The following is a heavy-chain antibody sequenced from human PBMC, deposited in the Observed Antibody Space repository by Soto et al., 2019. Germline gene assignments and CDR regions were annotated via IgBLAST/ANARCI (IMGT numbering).Heavy chain of an antibody. Sequence: CGPQRLWSGALGVMCVAFVGSWIRQATGKGLEWVANIKQGGTEKFYVDSVTGRFTISRDNAKKSLFLQMNSLRPEDTAVYYCVGPLTYEVPDYDYGMDVWRQGTTDTVS. V-gene: IGHV3-7*01. CDR1: GVMCVAFV. D-gene: IGHD3-3*01. J-gene: IGHJ6*02. CDR2: IKQGGTEK. CDR3: VGPLTYEVPDYDYGMDV.